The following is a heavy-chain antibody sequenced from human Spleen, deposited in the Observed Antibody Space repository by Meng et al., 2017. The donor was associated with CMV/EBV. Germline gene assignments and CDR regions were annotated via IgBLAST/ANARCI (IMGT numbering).Heavy chain of an antibody. CDR3: ARHTIFGVGGGMDV. V-gene: IGHV3-7*01. CDR2: IKRDGSEK. Sequence: GESLKISCVASGFTFSSYWMTWVRQAPGKGLEWVANIKRDGSEKYYVDSVKGRFTISRDNAKNSLYLQMNSLRAEDTAVYYCARHTIFGVGGGMDVWGQGTTVTVSS. J-gene: IGHJ6*02. CDR1: GFTFSSYW. D-gene: IGHD3-3*01.